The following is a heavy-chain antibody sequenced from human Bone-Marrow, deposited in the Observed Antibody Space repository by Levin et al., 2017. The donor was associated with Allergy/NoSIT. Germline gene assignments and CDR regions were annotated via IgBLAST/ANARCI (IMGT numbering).Heavy chain of an antibody. CDR1: GSQFSDYA. CDR2: MSGTGGVK. V-gene: IGHV3-23*01. Sequence: GGPLRLSCAGSGSQFSDYAVTWVRQTPGKGLEWVSAMSGTGGVKRYADPLKGRFSISRDNSANKVYLQMHSLRAADTATYYCAIDTLCTALLGEYLQYWGRGTVVTVSS. D-gene: IGHD2-21*02. CDR3: AIDTLCTALLGEYLQY. J-gene: IGHJ1*01.